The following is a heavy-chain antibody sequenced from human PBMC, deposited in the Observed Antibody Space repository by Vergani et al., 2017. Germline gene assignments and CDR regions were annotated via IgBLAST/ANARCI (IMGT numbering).Heavy chain of an antibody. Sequence: QVQLVESGGGVVQRGGSLRLSCATSGFTLSNYDMQWIRQGPGKGLEFVAFIQFDGSNQYYADPVKARFTLSRDFSKNTLYLQMNSLRTDDTATYYCAKHFRGWGIDYWGQGTQVIVSS. CDR1: GFTLSNYD. V-gene: IGHV3-30*02. CDR2: IQFDGSNQ. CDR3: AKHFRGWGIDY. J-gene: IGHJ4*02. D-gene: IGHD3-16*01.